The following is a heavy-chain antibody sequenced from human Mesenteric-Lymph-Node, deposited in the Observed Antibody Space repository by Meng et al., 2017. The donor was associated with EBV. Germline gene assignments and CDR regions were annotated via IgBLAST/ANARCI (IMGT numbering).Heavy chain of an antibody. CDR1: GYTFTNYD. D-gene: IGHD1-26*01. J-gene: IGHJ4*02. CDR3: ARRRRIVGATDFDY. CDR2: ISAYNGNR. V-gene: IGHV1-18*01. Sequence: QVQLVQSGAEVKNPGASVKVSCKPSGYTFTNYDISWVRQAPGQGLEWMGWISAYNGNRNNAQKFQGRVTMTTDTSTSTAYMELRSLRSDDTAVYYCARRRRIVGATDFDYWGQGTLVTVSS.